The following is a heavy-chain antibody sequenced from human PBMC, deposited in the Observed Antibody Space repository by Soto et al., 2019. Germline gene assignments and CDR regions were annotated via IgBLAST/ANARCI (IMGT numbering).Heavy chain of an antibody. Sequence: QVQLQQWGSGLLKPSATLSLTCAIYGGSFSDYYWHWIRQSPGKGLEWIGEIHLSGRVDFTPSLKSRTSPSMDTSRNQFFLTLRSVTAADTAVYFCARTPTRGASAWLDPWGRGHLVTVSS. J-gene: IGHJ5*02. CDR1: GGSFSDYY. V-gene: IGHV4-34*01. CDR3: ARTPTRGASAWLDP. CDR2: IHLSGRV. D-gene: IGHD1-26*01.